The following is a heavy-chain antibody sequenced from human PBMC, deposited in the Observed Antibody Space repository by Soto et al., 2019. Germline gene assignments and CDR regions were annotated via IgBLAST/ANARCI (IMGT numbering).Heavy chain of an antibody. J-gene: IGHJ4*01. CDR2: IYHSGTT. V-gene: IGHV4-38-2*02. D-gene: IGHD3-22*01. CDR1: GYSISSGYY. Sequence: PSETLSLTCAVSGYSISSGYYWGWIRQPPGKGLEWIATIYHSGTTYSNPSLKSRVTISVDTSKNQFSLKLSSVTAADTAVYYCARELYYYDSSGYSPDYWGLGTLVTVSS. CDR3: ARELYYYDSSGYSPDY.